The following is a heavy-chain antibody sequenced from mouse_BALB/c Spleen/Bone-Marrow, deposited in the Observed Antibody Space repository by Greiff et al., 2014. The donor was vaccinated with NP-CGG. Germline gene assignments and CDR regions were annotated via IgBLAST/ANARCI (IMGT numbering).Heavy chain of an antibody. CDR3: ARDGYYVFYAMDY. CDR1: GFTFSSYG. Sequence: VQLKESGGGLVQPGGSLKLSCAASGFTFSSYGMSWVRQTPGKRLELVATINSNGGSTYYPDSVKGRFTISRDNAKNTLYLQMSSLKSDDTAMYYCARDGYYVFYAMDYWGQGTSVTVSS. V-gene: IGHV5-6-3*01. D-gene: IGHD2-3*01. CDR2: INSNGGST. J-gene: IGHJ4*01.